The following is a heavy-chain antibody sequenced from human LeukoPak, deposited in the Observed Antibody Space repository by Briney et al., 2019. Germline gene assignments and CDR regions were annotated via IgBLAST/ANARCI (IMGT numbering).Heavy chain of an antibody. Sequence: GGSLRLSCAASGFTFSSYGMSWVRQAPGEGLEWVSAISGSGGSTYYADSVKGRFTISRDNSKNTLYLQMNSLRAEDTAVYYCAKEGSYYDILTGSQIPFDPWGQGTLVTVSS. CDR1: GFTFSSYG. D-gene: IGHD3-9*01. CDR3: AKEGSYYDILTGSQIPFDP. CDR2: ISGSGGST. V-gene: IGHV3-23*01. J-gene: IGHJ5*02.